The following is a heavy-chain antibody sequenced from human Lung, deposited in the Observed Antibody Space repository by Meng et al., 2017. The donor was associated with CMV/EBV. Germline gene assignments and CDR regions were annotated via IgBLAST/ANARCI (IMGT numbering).Heavy chain of an antibody. D-gene: IGHD4-11*01. CDR3: ARLVTNPYYYYGMDV. CDR1: GGSFSGYY. V-gene: IGHV4-34*01. CDR2: INHSGST. J-gene: IGHJ6*02. Sequence: SXTLSLXCAVYGGSFSGYYWSWIRQPPGKGLEWIGEINHSGSTNYNPSLKSRVTISVDTSKNQFSLKLSSVTAADTAVYYCARLVTNPYYYYGMDVWCQGTTVTVSS.